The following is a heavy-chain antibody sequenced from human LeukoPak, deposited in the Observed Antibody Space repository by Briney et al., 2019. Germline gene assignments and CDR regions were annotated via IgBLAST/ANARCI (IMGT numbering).Heavy chain of an antibody. V-gene: IGHV1-8*01. J-gene: IGHJ4*02. Sequence: ASVKVSCKASGYAFTSYEINWVRQATGQGLEWMGWMNPNSGNTGYAQKFQGRVTMTRNTSISTAYMELSSLRSEDTAVYYCATDYPGYSSSWRIWGQGTLVTVSS. D-gene: IGHD6-13*01. CDR1: GYAFTSYE. CDR2: MNPNSGNT. CDR3: ATDYPGYSSSWRI.